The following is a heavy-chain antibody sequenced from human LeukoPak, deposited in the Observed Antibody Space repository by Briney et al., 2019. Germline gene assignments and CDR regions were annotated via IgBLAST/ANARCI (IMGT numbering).Heavy chain of an antibody. J-gene: IGHJ6*02. CDR1: GGSVSSGSYY. CDR2: IYYSGST. D-gene: IGHD1-26*01. V-gene: IGHV4-61*01. CDR3: ARESSGSRPYYYYYGMDV. Sequence: KPSETLSLTCTVSGGSVSSGSYYWSWIRQPPGKGLEWIGYIYYSGSTNYNPSLKSRVTISVDTSKNQFSLKLSSVTAADTAVYCCARESSGSRPYYYYYGMDVWGQGTTVTVSS.